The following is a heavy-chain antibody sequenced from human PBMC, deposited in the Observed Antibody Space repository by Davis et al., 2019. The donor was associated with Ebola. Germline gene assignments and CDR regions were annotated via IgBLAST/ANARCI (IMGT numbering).Heavy chain of an antibody. J-gene: IGHJ4*02. CDR3: ARRPFGFGYSRELYFDY. CDR2: IYYSGST. CDR1: GGSISSSSYY. Sequence: SETLSLTCTVSGGSISSSSYYWGWIRQPPGKGLEWIGSIYYSGSTYYNPSLKSRVTISVDTSKNQFSLKLNSVTAEDTAVYYCARRPFGFGYSRELYFDYWGQGTLVTVSS. D-gene: IGHD6-13*01. V-gene: IGHV4-39*01.